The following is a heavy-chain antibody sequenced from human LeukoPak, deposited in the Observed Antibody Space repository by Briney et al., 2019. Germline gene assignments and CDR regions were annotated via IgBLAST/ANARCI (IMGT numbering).Heavy chain of an antibody. V-gene: IGHV3-43*02. CDR1: GFTFDDYA. J-gene: IGHJ4*02. D-gene: IGHD2-21*02. CDR3: AKVGYCGGDCGFDY. CDR2: ISGDGGST. Sequence: GGSLRLSCAASGFTFDDYAMHWVRQAPGKGLEWVSLISGDGGSTYYADSVKVRFTISRDNSKNSLYLQMNSLRTEDTALYYCAKVGYCGGDCGFDYWGQGTLVTVSS.